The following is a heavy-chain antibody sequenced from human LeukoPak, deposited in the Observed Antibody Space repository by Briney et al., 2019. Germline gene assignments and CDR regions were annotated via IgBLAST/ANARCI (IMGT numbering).Heavy chain of an antibody. V-gene: IGHV1-2*02. CDR1: GYTFTGYY. CDR2: INPNSGGT. Sequence: ASVKVSCKASGYTFTGYYMHWVRQAPGQGLEWMGWINPNSGGTNYAQKFQGRVTMTRDTSISTAYMELSRLRSDDTAVYYCARVAGSSSWYRYYYYYYMDVWGKGTTVTISS. J-gene: IGHJ6*03. D-gene: IGHD6-13*01. CDR3: ARVAGSSSWYRYYYYYYMDV.